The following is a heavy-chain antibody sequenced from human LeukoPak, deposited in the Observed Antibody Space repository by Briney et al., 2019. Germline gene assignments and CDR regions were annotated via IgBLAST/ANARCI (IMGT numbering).Heavy chain of an antibody. CDR1: GGTFSSYA. D-gene: IGHD3-3*01. Sequence: SVKVSCKASGGTFSSYAISWVRQAPGQGLEWMGGIIPIFGTANYAQKFQGRVTITTDESTSTAYMELSSLRSEDTAVYYCARGGDFWRPGFDCWGQGTLVTVSS. J-gene: IGHJ4*02. CDR3: ARGGDFWRPGFDC. V-gene: IGHV1-69*05. CDR2: IIPIFGTA.